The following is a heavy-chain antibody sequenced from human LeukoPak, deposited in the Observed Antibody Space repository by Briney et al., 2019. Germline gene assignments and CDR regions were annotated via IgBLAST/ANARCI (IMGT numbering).Heavy chain of an antibody. CDR1: GFTFDMST. CDR2: MKEDGTEI. Sequence: GGSLRLSCVVSGFTFDMSTMTWVRQAPGKGPEWVAKMKEDGTEIFYAGSVDGRFTISRDNSKNSLYLQMNSLRVEDTAVYYCATGGAPGGRFENWGQGTLVAVSS. D-gene: IGHD3-16*01. J-gene: IGHJ4*02. V-gene: IGHV3-7*01. CDR3: ATGGAPGGRFEN.